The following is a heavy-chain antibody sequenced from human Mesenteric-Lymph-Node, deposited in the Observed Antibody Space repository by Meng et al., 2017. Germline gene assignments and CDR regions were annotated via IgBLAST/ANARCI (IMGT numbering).Heavy chain of an antibody. J-gene: IGHJ6*02. CDR3: ARAGSIYYYYYYGMDV. CDR1: GGSISSSRYY. D-gene: IGHD2-21*01. Sequence: GSLRLSCPVSGGSISSSRYYWGWIRQPPGKGLEWIGSIYYSGRTYYNPSLKSRVTISVDTSKNQFSLKLSSVTAADTAVYYCARAGSIYYYYYYGMDVWGQGTTVTVSS. V-gene: IGHV4-39*07. CDR2: IYYSGRT.